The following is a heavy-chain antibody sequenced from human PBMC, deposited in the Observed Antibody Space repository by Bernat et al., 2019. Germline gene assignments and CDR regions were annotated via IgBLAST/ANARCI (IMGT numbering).Heavy chain of an antibody. D-gene: IGHD6-19*01. CDR2: INSDGSST. Sequence: EVQLVESGGGLVQPGGSLRLSCAASGFTFSSYWMHWVRQAPGKGLVWVSRINSDGSSTSYADSVKGRITISRDNAKNTLYLQMNSRRAKDTAVYYCARGGVRSGFYYYYYGMDVWGQGTTVTVSS. V-gene: IGHV3-74*01. CDR1: GFTFSSYW. CDR3: ARGGVRSGFYYYYYGMDV. J-gene: IGHJ6*02.